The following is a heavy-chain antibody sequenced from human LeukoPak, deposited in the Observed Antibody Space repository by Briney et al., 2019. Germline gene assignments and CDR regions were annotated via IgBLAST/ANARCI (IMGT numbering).Heavy chain of an antibody. CDR2: ISRSGDT. Sequence: SETLSLTCTVSGVSISSSGYYWSWIRQHPGKGLEWMAYISRSGDTYYNPSLRSRLIISIDTSTHQFFLRLTSVTAADTAVYYCAREGSSGYDFDYWGQGTLVTVSS. CDR1: GVSISSSGYY. CDR3: AREGSSGYDFDY. J-gene: IGHJ4*02. V-gene: IGHV4-31*03. D-gene: IGHD5-12*01.